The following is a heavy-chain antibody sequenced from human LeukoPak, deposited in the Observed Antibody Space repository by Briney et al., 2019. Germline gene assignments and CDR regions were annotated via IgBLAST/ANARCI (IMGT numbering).Heavy chain of an antibody. J-gene: IGHJ6*03. CDR2: IYYSGST. Sequence: SETLSLTCTVSGGSISSFYWSWIRQPPGKGLEWIGYIYYSGSTNYNPSLKSRVTISVDTSKNQFSLKVRSVTAADTAVYYCARDSTYDFWSGYSGYMDVWGKGTTVTVSS. D-gene: IGHD3-3*01. CDR3: ARDSTYDFWSGYSGYMDV. CDR1: GGSISSFY. V-gene: IGHV4-59*01.